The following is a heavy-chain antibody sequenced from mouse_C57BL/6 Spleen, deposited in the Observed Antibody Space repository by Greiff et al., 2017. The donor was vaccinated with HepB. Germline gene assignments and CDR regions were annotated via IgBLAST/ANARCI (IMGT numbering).Heavy chain of an antibody. Sequence: VQGVESGPGLVAPSQSLSITCTVYGYSLTRYGVHWVRQPPGKGLEWLGLIWAGGSTNYNWALMSRLSISIDNSKSLVFLIMNSLQTDDTALYYCARSKYLARYWGQCTTSHSLL. J-gene: IGHJ2*01. CDR2: IWAGGST. V-gene: IGHV2-9*02. D-gene: IGHD5-1*01. CDR1: GYSLTRYG. CDR3: ARSKYLARY.